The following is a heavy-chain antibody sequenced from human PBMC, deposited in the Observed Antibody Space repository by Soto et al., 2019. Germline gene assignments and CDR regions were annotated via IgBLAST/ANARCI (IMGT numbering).Heavy chain of an antibody. CDR3: ARELDPYYGGNSLSPDY. V-gene: IGHV1-69*13. D-gene: IGHD4-17*01. J-gene: IGHJ4*02. CDR2: IIPKFGTT. CDR1: GGTFSTYG. Sequence: QVQLVQSGAEVKKPGSSVKVSCKASGGTFSTYGMNWVRLAPGQGLEWMGGIIPKFGTTNYAQKFQGRVTNIADESTNTDYMEINYLRSEDTAVYFCARELDPYYGGNSLSPDYLGQGTLVTVSS.